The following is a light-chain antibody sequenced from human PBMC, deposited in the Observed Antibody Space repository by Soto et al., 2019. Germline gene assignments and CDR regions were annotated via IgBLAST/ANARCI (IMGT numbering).Light chain of an antibody. V-gene: IGKV3-20*01. CDR1: QSVSSK. CDR2: ATS. Sequence: IVLTQSPATVSVSPGERATLSCRASQSVSSKLAWYQQKPGQPPRLLIFATSNTATGIPDRLGGSGSETEFTLTISGMEPEDYAVYYCQYCGTSRTFGQGTKVDIK. CDR3: QYCGTSRT. J-gene: IGKJ1*01.